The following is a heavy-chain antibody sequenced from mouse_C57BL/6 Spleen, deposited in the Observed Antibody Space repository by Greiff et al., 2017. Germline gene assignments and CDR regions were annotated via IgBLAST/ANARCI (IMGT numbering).Heavy chain of an antibody. V-gene: IGHV1-4*01. CDR1: GYTFTSYT. D-gene: IGHD1-1*02. J-gene: IGHJ2*01. CDR2: INPSSGYT. Sequence: VKLVESGAELARPGASVKMSCKASGYTFTSYTMHWVKQRPGQGLEWIGYINPSSGYTKYNQKFKDKATLTADKSSSTAYMQLSSLTSEDSAVYYCARDMDFDYWGQGTTLTVSS. CDR3: ARDMDFDY.